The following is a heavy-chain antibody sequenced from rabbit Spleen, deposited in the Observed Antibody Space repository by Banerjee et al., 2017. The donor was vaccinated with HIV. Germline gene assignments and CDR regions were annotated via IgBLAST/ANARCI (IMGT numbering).Heavy chain of an antibody. CDR2: INIVTGKS. D-gene: IGHD7-1*01. V-gene: IGHV1S45*01. CDR1: GVSFSDKDV. CDR3: ARDLVTAIGWNFAL. J-gene: IGHJ4*01. Sequence: QQQLEESGGGLVQPEGSPTLTCKASGVSFSDKDVMCWVRQAPGKGLEWITCINIVTGKSVYASWVSGRFIMSRTSSTTVTLQMTSLTVADTATYFCARDLVTAIGWNFALWGPGTLVTVS.